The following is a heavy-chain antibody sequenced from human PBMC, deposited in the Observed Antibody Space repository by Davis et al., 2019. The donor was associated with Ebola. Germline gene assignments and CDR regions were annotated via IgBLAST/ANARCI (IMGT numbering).Heavy chain of an antibody. Sequence: AGSLRLSCAASGFTFSDSAMHWVRQAPGKGLEWVSSISSDGSYIFYADSAKGRFSISRDNAKNSLYLQMNSLKAEDTAVYFCATSESFFDYAAYFHSWGQGTLLTVSS. J-gene: IGHJ4*02. CDR3: ATSESFFDYAAYFHS. V-gene: IGHV3-21*01. CDR1: GFTFSDSA. D-gene: IGHD3-16*01. CDR2: ISSDGSYI.